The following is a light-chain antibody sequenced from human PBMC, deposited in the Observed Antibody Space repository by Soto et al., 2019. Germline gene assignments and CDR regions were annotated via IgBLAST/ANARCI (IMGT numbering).Light chain of an antibody. CDR1: SSDVGGYNY. Sequence: QSALTQPASVSGSPGQSITISCTGTSSDVGGYNYVSWYQQHPGKAPKLMIYEVSNRPSGVSNRFSGSKSGNTASLTISGLQAEDEADYYCSLYTSSSTYVFGTGTKLNVL. J-gene: IGLJ1*01. CDR2: EVS. CDR3: SLYTSSSTYV. V-gene: IGLV2-14*01.